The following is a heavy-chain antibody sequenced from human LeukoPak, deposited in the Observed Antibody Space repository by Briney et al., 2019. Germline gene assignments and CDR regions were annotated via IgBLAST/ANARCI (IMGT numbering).Heavy chain of an antibody. D-gene: IGHD3-10*01. CDR3: ARDKLWFGEGGVDY. J-gene: IGHJ4*02. CDR2: ISYDGSNK. V-gene: IGHV3-30-3*01. CDR1: GFTFSSYA. Sequence: GRSLRLSCAASGFTFSSYAMLWVRQAPGKGLEWVAVISYDGSNKYYADSVKGRFTTSRDNSKNTLYLQMNSLRAEDTAVYYCARDKLWFGEGGVDYWGQGTLVTVSS.